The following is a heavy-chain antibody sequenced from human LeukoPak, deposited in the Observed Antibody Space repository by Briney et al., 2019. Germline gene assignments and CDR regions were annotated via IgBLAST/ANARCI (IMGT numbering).Heavy chain of an antibody. D-gene: IGHD5-18*01. CDR1: GGSISSSSYY. CDR3: ARAPDTAMAILHCDY. J-gene: IGHJ4*02. Sequence: SETLSLTCTVSGGSISSSSYYWGWIRQPPGKGLEWIGSIYYSGSTYYNPSLTSRVTISVDTSKNQFSLKLSSVTAADTAVYYCARAPDTAMAILHCDYWGQGTLVTVSS. CDR2: IYYSGST. V-gene: IGHV4-39*07.